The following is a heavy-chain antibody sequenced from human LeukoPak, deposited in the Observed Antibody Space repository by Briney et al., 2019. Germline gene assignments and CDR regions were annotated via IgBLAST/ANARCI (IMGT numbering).Heavy chain of an antibody. CDR1: GFTFSRYW. D-gene: IGHD7-27*01. V-gene: IGHV3-7*01. CDR3: ARAPNRVQNWVDC. Sequence: PGGSLRLSCAASGFTFSRYWMSWVRQAPGKGLEWVANMKEDGREKYYVDSVKGRFTISRDNAKNSLYLQMNSLRAEDMAVYYCARAPNRVQNWVDCWGQGTLVTVSS. J-gene: IGHJ4*02. CDR2: MKEDGREK.